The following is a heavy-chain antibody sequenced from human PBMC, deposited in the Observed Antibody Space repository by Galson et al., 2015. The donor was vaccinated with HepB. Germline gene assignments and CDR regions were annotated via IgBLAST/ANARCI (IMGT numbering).Heavy chain of an antibody. CDR3: ARRFFGESYYFDY. CDR2: IYPGDSET. D-gene: IGHD3-10*01. J-gene: IGHJ4*02. Sequence: QSGAEVKKPGESLKISCKGSGYSFTSYWIGWVRQMPGEGLEWMGIIYPGDSETRNSPSFEGQVTISADKSISTIYLQWSSLKASDTAIYYCARRFFGESYYFDYWGQGTLVTVSS. CDR1: GYSFTSYW. V-gene: IGHV5-51*01.